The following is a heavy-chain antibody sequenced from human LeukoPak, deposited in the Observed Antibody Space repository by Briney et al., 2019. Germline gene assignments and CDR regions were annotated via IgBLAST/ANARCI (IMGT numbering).Heavy chain of an antibody. Sequence: GGSLRLSCAASGFTFSDYYMSWIRQAPGKGLEWVSYISSSGSTIYYADSVKGRFTISRDNAKNSLYLQMNSLRAEDTAVYYCARGVRYSDWSSYFDYWGQGTLVTVSS. V-gene: IGHV3-11*01. D-gene: IGHD3-9*01. CDR1: GFTFSDYY. CDR3: ARGVRYSDWSSYFDY. J-gene: IGHJ4*02. CDR2: ISSSGSTI.